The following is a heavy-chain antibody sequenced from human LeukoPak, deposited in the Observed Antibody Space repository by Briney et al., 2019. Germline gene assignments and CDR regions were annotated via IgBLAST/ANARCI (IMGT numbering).Heavy chain of an antibody. CDR1: GYSISSGYY. J-gene: IGHJ4*02. Sequence: ERSETLSLTCTVSGYSISSGYYWGWIRQPPGKGLEWIGSIYHSGSTYYNPSLKSRVTISVDKSKNQFSLKLSSVTAADTAVYYCASLTGRTYYFDYWGQGTLVTVSS. CDR2: IYHSGST. CDR3: ASLTGRTYYFDY. D-gene: IGHD1/OR15-1a*01. V-gene: IGHV4-38-2*02.